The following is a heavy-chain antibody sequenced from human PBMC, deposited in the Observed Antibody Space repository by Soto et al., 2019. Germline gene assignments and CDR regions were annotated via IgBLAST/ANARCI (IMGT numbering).Heavy chain of an antibody. D-gene: IGHD2-21*01. Sequence: PAETLSLTCAVSGGSIISSNWLIWVRQPPGKGLEWIGEIYHSGSTNYNPSLKSRVTISVDKSKNQFSLKLSSVTAADTAVYYCACGVVLGHYWGQGTLVTVSS. V-gene: IGHV4-4*02. CDR2: IYHSGST. J-gene: IGHJ4*02. CDR3: ACGVVLGHY. CDR1: GGSIISSNW.